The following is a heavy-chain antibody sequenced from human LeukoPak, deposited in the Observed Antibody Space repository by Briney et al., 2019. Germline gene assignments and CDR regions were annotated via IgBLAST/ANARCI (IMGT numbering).Heavy chain of an antibody. CDR3: VRYCSGGSCYPFDY. J-gene: IGHJ4*02. CDR2: ISGSGGST. CDR1: GFTFSSYA. D-gene: IGHD2-15*01. Sequence: GGSLRLSCAASGFTFSSYAMSWVRQAPGNGLEWVSAISGSGGSTYYADSVKGRFTISRDNSKNTLYLQMNSLRAEDTAVYYCVRYCSGGSCYPFDYWGQGTLVTVSS. V-gene: IGHV3-23*01.